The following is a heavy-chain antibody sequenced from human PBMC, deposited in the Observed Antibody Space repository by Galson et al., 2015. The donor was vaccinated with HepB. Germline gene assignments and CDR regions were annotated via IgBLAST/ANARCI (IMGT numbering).Heavy chain of an antibody. CDR3: ARDMYCTSSYCYTGNFDY. Sequence: SLRLSCAGSGFTFSSYSMNWVRQAPGKGLEWVSYISSSSSTIYYADSVKGRFTISRDNAKNSLYLQMNSLRAEDTAVYYCARDMYCTSSYCYTGNFDYWGQGTLVTVSS. V-gene: IGHV3-48*01. CDR2: ISSSSSTI. CDR1: GFTFSSYS. J-gene: IGHJ4*02. D-gene: IGHD2-2*02.